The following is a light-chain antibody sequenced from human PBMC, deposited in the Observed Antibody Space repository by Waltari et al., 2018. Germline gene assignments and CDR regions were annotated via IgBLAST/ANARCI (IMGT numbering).Light chain of an antibody. Sequence: QSVLTQPPSVSGAPGQRVTISFTGSSSNIGAGYDVHWYQQLPGTAPKRPIYGNGNRPSGVPDRFSGSKSGTSASLAITGLQAEDEADYYCQSYDSSLSVVFGGGTKLTVL. V-gene: IGLV1-40*01. CDR3: QSYDSSLSVV. J-gene: IGLJ2*01. CDR1: SSNIGAGYD. CDR2: GNG.